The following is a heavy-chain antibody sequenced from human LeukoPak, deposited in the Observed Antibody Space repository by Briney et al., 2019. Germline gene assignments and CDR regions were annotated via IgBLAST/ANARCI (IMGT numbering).Heavy chain of an antibody. Sequence: GGSLRLSCAASGFTFSSYEMNWVRQAPGKGLEWVSYISSSGSTIYYADSVKGRFTISRDNAKNTLYLQMNSLRAEDTAVYYCARQYYDFWSGYNYYYMDVWGKGTTVTVSS. CDR3: ARQYYDFWSGYNYYYMDV. J-gene: IGHJ6*03. V-gene: IGHV3-48*03. CDR1: GFTFSSYE. CDR2: ISSSGSTI. D-gene: IGHD3-3*01.